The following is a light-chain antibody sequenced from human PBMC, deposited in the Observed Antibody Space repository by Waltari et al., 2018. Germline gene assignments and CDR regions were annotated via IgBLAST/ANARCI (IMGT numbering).Light chain of an antibody. CDR2: GAS. V-gene: IGKV3-15*01. Sequence: EIVMTQSPPTLSVSPGERATLPCRASQTIGSNLAGYPQNPGQAPLLLIYGASTRATGVPARFSGSQSGTDFTLTISSLQSEDFAVYYCHQYNSWPQTFGQGTKVEVK. CDR3: HQYNSWPQT. CDR1: QTIGSN. J-gene: IGKJ1*01.